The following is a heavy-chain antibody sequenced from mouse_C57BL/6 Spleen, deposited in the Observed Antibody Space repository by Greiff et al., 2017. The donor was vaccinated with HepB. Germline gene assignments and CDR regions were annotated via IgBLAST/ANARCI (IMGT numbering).Heavy chain of an antibody. D-gene: IGHD2-4*01. CDR2: IHPSDSDT. V-gene: IGHV1-74*01. CDR3: AIGIYYDYDEGFAY. Sequence: QVQLQQPGAELVKPGASVKVSCKASGYTFTSYWMHWVKQRPGQGLEWIGRIHPSDSDTNYNQKFKGKATLTVDKSSSTAYMQRSSLTSEDSAVYYCAIGIYYDYDEGFAYWGQGTLVTVSA. J-gene: IGHJ3*01. CDR1: GYTFTSYW.